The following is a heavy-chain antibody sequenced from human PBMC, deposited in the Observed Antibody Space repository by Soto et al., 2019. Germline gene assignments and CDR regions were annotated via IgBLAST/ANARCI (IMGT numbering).Heavy chain of an antibody. CDR2: IYYSGST. CDR1: GGSISSGGYY. J-gene: IGHJ6*02. V-gene: IGHV4-31*03. CDR3: ARWGPDCSSTSCQLGYYYYYGMDV. Sequence: SETLSLTCTVSGGSISSGGYYWSWIRQHPGEGLEWIGYIYYSGSTYYNPSLKSRVTISVDTSKNQFSLKLSSVTAADTAVYYCARWGPDCSSTSCQLGYYYYYGMDVWGQGTTVTVSS. D-gene: IGHD2-2*01.